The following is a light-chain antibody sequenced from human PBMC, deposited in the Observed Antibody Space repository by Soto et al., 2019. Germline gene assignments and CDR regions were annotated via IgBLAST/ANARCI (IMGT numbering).Light chain of an antibody. J-gene: IGKJ4*01. CDR3: QQFGGSPLS. Sequence: EIVLTQSPGTLSLSPGERATLSCRASQSVSSTSLAWYKQKPGQAPRLLIYGAFNRATGIPDRFSGSGSGTDFTLTISRLEPEDFAVYYCQQFGGSPLSFGGGTKVEIK. V-gene: IGKV3-20*01. CDR1: QSVSSTS. CDR2: GAF.